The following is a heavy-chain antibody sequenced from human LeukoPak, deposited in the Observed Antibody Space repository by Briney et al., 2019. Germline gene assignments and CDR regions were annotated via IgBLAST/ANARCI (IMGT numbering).Heavy chain of an antibody. Sequence: GGSMRLSCAASGFTFSSYEINWVRQAPGKGLEWVSYISSSGSTIYYADSVKGRFTISRDNPKNSLYLQMNSLRAEDTAVYYCARDYGAGMDVWGQGTTVTVSS. J-gene: IGHJ6*02. V-gene: IGHV3-48*03. CDR1: GFTFSSYE. CDR3: ARDYGAGMDV. CDR2: ISSSGSTI. D-gene: IGHD4-17*01.